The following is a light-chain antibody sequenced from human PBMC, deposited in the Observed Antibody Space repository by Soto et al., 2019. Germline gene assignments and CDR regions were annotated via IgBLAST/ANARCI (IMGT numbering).Light chain of an antibody. Sequence: DIQMTQSPSSVSASVGDGVTINCRASQSISSWLAWYQQKPGKAPKLLIYKASSLESGVPSRFSGSGSGTEFTLTISSLQPDDFATYYCQQYNSYSWTFGQGTKVEIK. V-gene: IGKV1-5*03. J-gene: IGKJ1*01. CDR3: QQYNSYSWT. CDR2: KAS. CDR1: QSISSW.